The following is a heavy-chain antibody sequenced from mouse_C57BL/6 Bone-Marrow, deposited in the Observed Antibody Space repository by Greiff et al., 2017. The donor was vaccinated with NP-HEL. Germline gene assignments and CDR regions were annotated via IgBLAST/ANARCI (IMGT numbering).Heavy chain of an antibody. CDR3: ARLDSSGYWFAY. J-gene: IGHJ3*01. Sequence: QVQLQQPGAELVKPGASVKMSCKASGYTFTSYWITWVKPRPGQGLEWIGDIYPGRGSTNSNEKFKSKATLTVDTSSSTAYMQLSSLTSEDSAVYYCARLDSSGYWFAYWGQGTLVTVSA. CDR2: IYPGRGST. V-gene: IGHV1-55*01. CDR1: GYTFTSYW. D-gene: IGHD3-2*02.